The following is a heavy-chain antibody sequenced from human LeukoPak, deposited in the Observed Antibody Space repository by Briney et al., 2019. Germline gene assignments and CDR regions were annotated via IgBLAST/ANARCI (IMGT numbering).Heavy chain of an antibody. Sequence: LTGGSLRLSCAASAFTFSTYAMSWVRQAPGKGLEWVSAISGSGGSTHYADSVRGRFTISRDNSKSTLYLQMNSLRAEDTAIYYCAKMPAYYYDSSGYAFHFDHWGQGTLATVSS. CDR2: ISGSGGST. CDR1: AFTFSTYA. D-gene: IGHD3-22*01. CDR3: AKMPAYYYDSSGYAFHFDH. J-gene: IGHJ4*02. V-gene: IGHV3-23*01.